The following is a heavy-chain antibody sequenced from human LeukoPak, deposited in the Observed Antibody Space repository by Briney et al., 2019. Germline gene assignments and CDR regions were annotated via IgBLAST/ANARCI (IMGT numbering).Heavy chain of an antibody. CDR3: ARRSGSSWSSFDY. CDR1: GFTFNNYA. CDR2: ISGFGGST. Sequence: EGSLRLSCAASGFTFNNYAMNWVRQAPGKGLEWVSGISGFGGSTYYAPSVKGRLTISRDNFGNMLYLHLDSLRVEDTAIYYCARRSGSSWSSFDYWGQGALVTVSS. V-gene: IGHV3-23*01. J-gene: IGHJ4*02. D-gene: IGHD6-13*01.